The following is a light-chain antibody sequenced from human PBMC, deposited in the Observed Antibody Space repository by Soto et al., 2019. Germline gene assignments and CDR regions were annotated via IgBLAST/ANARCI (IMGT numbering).Light chain of an antibody. Sequence: VLTQSPGTLSVSPGERATLSCRASQSVSGNNLAWYQQKPGRPPRLLIYGESSRASGVPDRFSGSGSGTNFTLTINRLEPEDFAVYYCQQYGSSSITFGQGTRLEIK. CDR3: QQYGSSSIT. V-gene: IGKV3-20*01. CDR2: GES. CDR1: QSVSGNN. J-gene: IGKJ5*01.